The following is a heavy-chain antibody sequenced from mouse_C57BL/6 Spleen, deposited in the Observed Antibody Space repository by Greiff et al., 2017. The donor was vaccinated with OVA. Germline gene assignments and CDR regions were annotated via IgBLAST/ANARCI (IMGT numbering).Heavy chain of an antibody. CDR1: GYTFTGYW. CDR3: AGSTLVSTSDY. CDR2: IVTDSGST. Sequence: QVQLQQPGAELVKPGASVKLSCKASGYTFTGYWMDWVKQRPGRGLEWIGEIVTDSGSTNYNEKFKGKATLTVDKPSNTASMQRSSLTSEDSAVYDCAGSTLVSTSDYWGQGTTLTVCS. V-gene: IGHV1-62-3*01. J-gene: IGHJ2*01. D-gene: IGHD2-2*01.